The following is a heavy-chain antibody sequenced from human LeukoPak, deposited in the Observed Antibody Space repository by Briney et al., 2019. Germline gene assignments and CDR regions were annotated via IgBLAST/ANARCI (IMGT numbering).Heavy chain of an antibody. CDR1: GFTFSSYG. J-gene: IGHJ4*02. Sequence: PGGSLRLSCAASGFTFSSYGMHWVRQAPGKGLEWVAFIRYDGSNKYYADSVKGRFTISRDNSKNTLYLQMNSLRAEDTAVYYCAKEGPQETAWGDYDSSGYPYYFDYWGQGTLVTVSS. CDR2: IRYDGSNK. CDR3: AKEGPQETAWGDYDSSGYPYYFDY. V-gene: IGHV3-30*02. D-gene: IGHD3-22*01.